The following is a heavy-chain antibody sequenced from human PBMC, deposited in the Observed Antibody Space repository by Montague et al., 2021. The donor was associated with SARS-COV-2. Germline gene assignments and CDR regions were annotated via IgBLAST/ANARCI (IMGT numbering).Heavy chain of an antibody. V-gene: IGHV6-1*01. CDR1: GDSVSSNTAT. D-gene: IGHD2-15*01. CDR3: ARTTTRMLYPENAFDI. CDR2: TYYRPKWYH. J-gene: IGHJ3*02. Sequence: CAISGDSVSSNTATWNWIRQSPSRGLEWLGRTYYRPKWYHDYAIXLKSRITINPDTSKNQFSLQLSSVAPEDTAVFYCARTTTRMLYPENAFDIWGQGTMVAVSS.